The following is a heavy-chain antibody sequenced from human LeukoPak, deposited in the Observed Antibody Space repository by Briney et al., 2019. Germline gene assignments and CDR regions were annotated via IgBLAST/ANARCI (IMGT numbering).Heavy chain of an antibody. J-gene: IGHJ4*02. CDR3: TTYGSGSYHTYYFDY. CDR2: IKSKTDGGTT. Sequence: GGSLRLSCAASGFTFSNAWMSWVRQAPGKGLEWVGRIKSKTDGGTTDYAAPVKGRFTISRDDSKNTLYLQMKSLKTEDTAVYYCTTYGSGSYHTYYFDYWGQGALVTVSS. V-gene: IGHV3-15*01. D-gene: IGHD3-10*01. CDR1: GFTFSNAW.